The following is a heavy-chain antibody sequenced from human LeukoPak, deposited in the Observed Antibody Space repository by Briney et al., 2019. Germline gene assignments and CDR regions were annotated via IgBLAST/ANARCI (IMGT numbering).Heavy chain of an antibody. CDR2: ISGSGGST. D-gene: IGHD5-18*01. J-gene: IGHJ4*02. CDR1: GFTFSSYG. Sequence: PGGSLRLSCAASGFTFSSYGMSWVRQAPGKGLEWVSAISGSGGSTYYADSVKGRFTISRDNSKNTLYLQMNSLRAEDTAVYYCAKDRAFAVSNTAMVWGGPGTFDYWGQGTLVTVSS. CDR3: AKDRAFAVSNTAMVWGGPGTFDY. V-gene: IGHV3-23*01.